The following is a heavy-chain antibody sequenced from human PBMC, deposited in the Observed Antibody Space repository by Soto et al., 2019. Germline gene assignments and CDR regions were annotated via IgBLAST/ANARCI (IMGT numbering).Heavy chain of an antibody. CDR2: ISGSGLTT. CDR3: AKDSYYYDSSGFSDFQH. D-gene: IGHD3-22*01. J-gene: IGHJ1*01. Sequence: GGSLRLSCAASGFTFSNFALSWVRQAPGKGLEWVSSISGSGLTTYYADSVEGRFTISRDNSKNTLYMQMNSLRVDGTAIYFCAKDSYYYDSSGFSDFQHWGQGTLVTVSS. CDR1: GFTFSNFA. V-gene: IGHV3-23*01.